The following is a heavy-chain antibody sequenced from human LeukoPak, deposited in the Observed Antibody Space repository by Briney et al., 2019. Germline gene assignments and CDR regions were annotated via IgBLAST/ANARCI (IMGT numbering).Heavy chain of an antibody. J-gene: IGHJ4*02. CDR2: INHRGST. D-gene: IGHD3-22*01. V-gene: IGHV4-34*01. Sequence: SETLSLTCAVYGGSFSGYYWSWIRQPPGKGLEWIGEINHRGSTNYNPSLKSRVTISVDTSKNQFSLKLSSVTAADTAVYYCARFPQDSSGYFDYWGQGTLVTVSS. CDR1: GGSFSGYY. CDR3: ARFPQDSSGYFDY.